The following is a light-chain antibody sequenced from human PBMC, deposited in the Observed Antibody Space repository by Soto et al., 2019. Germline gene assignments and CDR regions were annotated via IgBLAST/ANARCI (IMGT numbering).Light chain of an antibody. Sequence: DIQMTQSPSTLSGSVGDRVTITCRASQTISSWLAWYQQKPGQAPKLLIYNASTLTSGIPARFSGSGSGTDFTLTISSLQPDDFATYYCQHYNSYSYAFGQGTKVEIK. CDR3: QHYNSYSYA. J-gene: IGKJ1*01. V-gene: IGKV1-5*03. CDR2: NAS. CDR1: QTISSW.